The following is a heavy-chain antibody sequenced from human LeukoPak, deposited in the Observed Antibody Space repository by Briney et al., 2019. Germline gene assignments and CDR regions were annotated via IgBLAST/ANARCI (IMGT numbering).Heavy chain of an antibody. CDR3: ARTRNKHCSSTSCFYYYYMDV. CDR2: IYTSGST. D-gene: IGHD2-2*01. CDR1: GVSISSGSYY. V-gene: IGHV4-61*02. J-gene: IGHJ6*03. Sequence: SQTLSLTCTVSGVSISSGSYYWRWLRQPAGKGLEWIGRIYTSGSTNYNPSLKSRVTISVDTSKNQFSLKLSSVTAADTAVYYCARTRNKHCSSTSCFYYYYMDVWGKGTTVTISS.